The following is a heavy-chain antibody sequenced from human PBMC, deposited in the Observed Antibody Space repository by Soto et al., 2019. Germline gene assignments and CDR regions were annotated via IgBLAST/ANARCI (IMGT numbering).Heavy chain of an antibody. Sequence: SETLSLTCTVSGASMSSGGYHWTWIRQSPGKGLEWIGYIYYSGSTYYNPSLESRVAISLDTSRSQFSLTLHSVTAADTAIYYCARDRHNNFFDPWGQGTLVTVSS. V-gene: IGHV4-31*03. CDR1: GASMSSGGYH. CDR2: IYYSGST. D-gene: IGHD6-6*01. CDR3: ARDRHNNFFDP. J-gene: IGHJ5*02.